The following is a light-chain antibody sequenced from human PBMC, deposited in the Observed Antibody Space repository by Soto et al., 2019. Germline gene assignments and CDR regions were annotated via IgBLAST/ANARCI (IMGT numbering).Light chain of an antibody. Sequence: PGERATLSCRASQSVRSDYLAWYQQKPGQAPRLHIYGASTRATGIPDRFTGSGSGTDFTLTISRLEPEDFAVYYWQQYGSSPRTFGQGTKVEIK. CDR2: GAS. CDR1: QSVRSDY. J-gene: IGKJ1*01. CDR3: QQYGSSPRT. V-gene: IGKV3-20*01.